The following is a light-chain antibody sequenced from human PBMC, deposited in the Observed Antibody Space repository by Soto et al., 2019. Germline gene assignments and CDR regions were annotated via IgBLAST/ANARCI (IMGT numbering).Light chain of an antibody. V-gene: IGLV2-23*02. J-gene: IGLJ1*01. CDR2: EVS. CDR1: SSDVGSYNL. CDR3: CSYAGSSIF. Sequence: QSALTQPASVSGSPGQSITISCTRTSSDVGSYNLVSWYQQHPGKAPKLMIYEVSKRPSGVSNRFSGSKSGNTASLTISGLQAEDEADYYCCSYAGSSIFFGNGTKVTVL.